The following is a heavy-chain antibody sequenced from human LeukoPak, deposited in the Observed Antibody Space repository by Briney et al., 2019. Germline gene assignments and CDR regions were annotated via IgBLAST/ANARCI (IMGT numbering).Heavy chain of an antibody. CDR2: ISGSSSYI. V-gene: IGHV3-21*01. CDR3: ARDPGNHYYYYMDV. CDR1: GFTFSSYS. D-gene: IGHD1-1*01. J-gene: IGHJ6*03. Sequence: KPGGSLRLSCAASGFTFSSYSMNWVRQAPGKGLEWVSSISGSSSYIYYADSVKGRFTISRDNAKNSLYLQMNSLRAEDTAVYYWARDPGNHYYYYMDVWGKGITVTVSS.